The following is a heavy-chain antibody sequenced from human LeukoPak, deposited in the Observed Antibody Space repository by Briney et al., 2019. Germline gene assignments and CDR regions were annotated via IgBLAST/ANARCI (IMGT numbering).Heavy chain of an antibody. CDR2: ISSSSSYI. CDR3: ARDISGTRRFFDY. V-gene: IGHV3-21*01. D-gene: IGHD1-26*01. J-gene: IGHJ4*02. CDR1: GFTFSSYS. Sequence: TGGSLRLSCAASGFTFSSYSMNWVRQAPGKGLEWVSSISSSSSYIYYADSVKGRFTISRDNAKNSLYLQMNSLRAEDTAVYYCARDISGTRRFFDYWGQGTLVTVSS.